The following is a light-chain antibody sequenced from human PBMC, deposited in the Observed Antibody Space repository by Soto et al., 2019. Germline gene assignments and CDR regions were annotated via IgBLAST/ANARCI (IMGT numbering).Light chain of an antibody. V-gene: IGKV1-39*01. Sequence: DIQMPQSPSSLSASVGDTVSITCRAGQTFNNYLNWYQHKPGKVPKLLIYAATALQSGVPSTFSASASGTDFTLTIINVQPEDCGTYYCQQSYTSQQTFGQGTKVDIK. CDR2: AAT. CDR1: QTFNNY. CDR3: QQSYTSQQT. J-gene: IGKJ2*01.